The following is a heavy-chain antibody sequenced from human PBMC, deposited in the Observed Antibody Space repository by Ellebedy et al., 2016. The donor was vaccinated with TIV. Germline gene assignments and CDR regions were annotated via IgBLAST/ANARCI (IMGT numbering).Heavy chain of an antibody. CDR1: EFTFSTYA. CDR3: AKDLGFDGSGSHY. Sequence: GESLKIPCAASEFTFSTYAMHWVRQAPGKGLEWVAFISYDGSNRYYADSVKGRFTISRDNSKNTLYLQMNSLRPEDTAVYYCAKDLGFDGSGSHYWGQGTLVTVSS. V-gene: IGHV3-30*18. CDR2: ISYDGSNR. D-gene: IGHD3-10*01. J-gene: IGHJ4*02.